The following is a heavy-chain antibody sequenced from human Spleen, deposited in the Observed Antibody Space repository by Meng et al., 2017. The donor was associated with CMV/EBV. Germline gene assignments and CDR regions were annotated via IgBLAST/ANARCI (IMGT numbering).Heavy chain of an antibody. Sequence: GESLKISCAASGFTFSNFWMTWVRQAPGKGLEWVANINEDGLETNYVDSVKGRFTISRDNAKNSVYLQMNSLRVGDTALYYCAREFAPITIFGVVIQKPYYFDYWGQGTLVTVSS. CDR1: GFTFSNFW. J-gene: IGHJ4*02. D-gene: IGHD3-3*01. CDR3: AREFAPITIFGVVIQKPYYFDY. V-gene: IGHV3-7*01. CDR2: INEDGLET.